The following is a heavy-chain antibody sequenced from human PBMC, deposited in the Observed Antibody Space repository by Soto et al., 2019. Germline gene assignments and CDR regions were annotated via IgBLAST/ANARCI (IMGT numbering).Heavy chain of an antibody. J-gene: IGHJ6*03. V-gene: IGHV4-31*03. Sequence: LSLTCTVSAGSIGSGFHYWTWIRQHPGKGLEWIGYIYSRGNTYYNPSLKSRVTISLDTSDNQFSLTLSSVTAADTAVYYCARVXYYFYMDVWGKGTTVTVSS. CDR2: IYSRGNT. CDR3: ARVXYYFYMDV. CDR1: AGSIGSGFHY.